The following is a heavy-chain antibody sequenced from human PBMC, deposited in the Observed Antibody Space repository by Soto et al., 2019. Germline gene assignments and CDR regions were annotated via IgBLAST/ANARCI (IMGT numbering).Heavy chain of an antibody. CDR2: IRGSGGST. D-gene: IGHD6-13*01. J-gene: IGHJ4*02. Sequence: PGLSCATSCIGFSCNSMGWVRQAPRKGLEWVIAIRGSGGSTYYADSVKGRFTISRDNTKNTLYLQMNSLRAEDTAVYYCAKDLFLGRYSSLWGQGTLVTVSS. V-gene: IGHV3-23*01. CDR1: CIGFSCNS. CDR3: AKDLFLGRYSSL.